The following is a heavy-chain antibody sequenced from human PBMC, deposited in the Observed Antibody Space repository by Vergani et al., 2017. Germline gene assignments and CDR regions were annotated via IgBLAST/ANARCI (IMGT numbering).Heavy chain of an antibody. Sequence: QMQLVQSGPEVKKPGTSVKVSCKASGFTFTSSAMQWVRQARGQRREWIGWIVVGSGNTNYAQKFQERVTITRDMSTSTAYMELSSLRSEDTAVYYCAGGRRIYSNYFYYYYMDVWGKGTTVTVSS. D-gene: IGHD4-11*01. CDR2: IVVGSGNT. V-gene: IGHV1-58*02. CDR3: AGGRRIYSNYFYYYYMDV. J-gene: IGHJ6*03. CDR1: GFTFTSSA.